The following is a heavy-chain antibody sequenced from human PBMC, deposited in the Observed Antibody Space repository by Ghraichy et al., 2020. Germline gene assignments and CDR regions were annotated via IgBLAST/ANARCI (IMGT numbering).Heavy chain of an antibody. D-gene: IGHD1-14*01. CDR1: GFSLSTSGMC. Sequence: SGPTLVKPTQTLTLTCTFSGFSLSTSGMCVSWIRQPPGKALEWLALIDWDDDKYYSTSLKTRLTISKDTSKNQVVLTMTNMDPVDTATYYCARIPNRFDYYYGMDVWGQGTTVTVSS. J-gene: IGHJ6*02. CDR2: IDWDDDK. CDR3: ARIPNRFDYYYGMDV. V-gene: IGHV2-70*01.